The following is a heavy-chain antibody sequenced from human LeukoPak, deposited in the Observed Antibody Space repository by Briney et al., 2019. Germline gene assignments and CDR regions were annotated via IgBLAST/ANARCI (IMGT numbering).Heavy chain of an antibody. J-gene: IGHJ4*02. CDR2: IYTSGST. CDR3: ARLFYYGSADY. Sequence: TSETLSLTCTVSGGSISSYYWSWIRQPAGKGLEWIGRIYTSGSTNYNPSLKSRVTMSVDTSKNQFSLKLSPVTAADTAVYYCARLFYYGSADYWGQGTLVTVSS. D-gene: IGHD3-10*01. V-gene: IGHV4-4*07. CDR1: GGSISSYY.